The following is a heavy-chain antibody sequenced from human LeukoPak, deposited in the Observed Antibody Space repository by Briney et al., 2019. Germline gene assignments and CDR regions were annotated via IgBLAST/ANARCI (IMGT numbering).Heavy chain of an antibody. D-gene: IGHD5-12*01. CDR3: ARLMGCDWESFYDY. V-gene: IGHV4-59*01. Sequence: SETLSLTCTVSGGSISSYYWSWIRQPPGKGLEWIGYIYYSGSTNYNPSLKSRVTISVDTSKNQFSLKLSSVTAADTAVYYCARLMGCDWESFYDYWGQGPLATVSS. CDR1: GGSISSYY. J-gene: IGHJ4*02. CDR2: IYYSGST.